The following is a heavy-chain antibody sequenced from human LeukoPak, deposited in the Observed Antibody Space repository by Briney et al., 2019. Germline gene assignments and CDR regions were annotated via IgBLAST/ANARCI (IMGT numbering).Heavy chain of an antibody. CDR2: IESNGGDK. V-gene: IGHV3-7*01. D-gene: IGHD6-25*01. J-gene: IGHJ4*02. Sequence: PGGSLRLSCAASGFSFSTYWMSWIRQTPGKGLEYVANIESNGGDKYYVDSVKGRFTISRDNAKNTLYLQMNSLRAEDTAVYYCATPSGGYWGQGTLVTVSS. CDR1: GFSFSTYW. CDR3: ATPSGGY.